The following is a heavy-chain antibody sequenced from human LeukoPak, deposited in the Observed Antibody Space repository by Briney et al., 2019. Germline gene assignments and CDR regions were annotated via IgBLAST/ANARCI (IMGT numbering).Heavy chain of an antibody. CDR3: AKNTFSGYYYMDV. CDR1: GFTFSSYG. CDR2: IRYDGSNK. Sequence: GGSLRLSCAASGFTFSSYGMHWVHQAPGKGLEWVAFIRYDGSNKYYADSVKGQFTISRDNSKNTLYLQMNSLRAEDTAVYYCAKNTFSGYYYMDVWGKGTTVTVSS. J-gene: IGHJ6*03. V-gene: IGHV3-30*02. D-gene: IGHD3-16*01.